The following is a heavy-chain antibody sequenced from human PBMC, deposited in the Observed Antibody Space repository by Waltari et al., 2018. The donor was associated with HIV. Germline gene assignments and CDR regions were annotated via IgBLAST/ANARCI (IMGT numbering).Heavy chain of an antibody. J-gene: IGHJ4*02. CDR2: INPHSGAT. V-gene: IGHV1-2*06. Sequence: QVHLVQSGAEVKKPGAPVQVSCKVSGYTFTDYYMHWVRQAPGQGLEWMGRINPHSGATNYEQRFQGRVTMTRDTSINTAYMELSKLTSDDTAVYYCARVYSTGWDDDYWGQGTLVTVSS. CDR1: GYTFTDYY. D-gene: IGHD6-19*01. CDR3: ARVYSTGWDDDY.